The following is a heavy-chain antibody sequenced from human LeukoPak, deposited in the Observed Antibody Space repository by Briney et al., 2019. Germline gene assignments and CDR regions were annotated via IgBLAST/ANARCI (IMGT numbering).Heavy chain of an antibody. CDR1: GLTFSDYW. J-gene: IGHJ4*02. Sequence: PGGSLRLSCAASGLTFSDYWMSWVRQAPGKGPERVAHMNEDGSRKYFVDSVRGRFSISRDNTENSLYLHMSSLRVEDTAVYYCARTVAGHPHDYFDSWGQGTLVTVSS. CDR3: ARTVAGHPHDYFDS. V-gene: IGHV3-7*01. CDR2: MNEDGSRK. D-gene: IGHD6-19*01.